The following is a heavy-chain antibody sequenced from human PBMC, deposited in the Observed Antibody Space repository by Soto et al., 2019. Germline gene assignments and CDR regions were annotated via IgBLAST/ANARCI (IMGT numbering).Heavy chain of an antibody. V-gene: IGHV3-30-3*01. J-gene: IGHJ6*02. CDR1: GFTLSDFA. D-gene: IGHD2-21*02. CDR3: ARDVTGMDV. Sequence: QVQLVQSGGGVVQPGRSLRLSCAASGFTLSDFAMHWVRQAPGKGLEWVALISNDGGIEHYGDSVRGRFTISRDNSKHMLYLQMTSLRVEDTAVYYCARDVTGMDVWGQGTTVTVSS. CDR2: ISNDGGIE.